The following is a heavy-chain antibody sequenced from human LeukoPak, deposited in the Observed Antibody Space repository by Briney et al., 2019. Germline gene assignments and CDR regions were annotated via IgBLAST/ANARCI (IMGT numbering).Heavy chain of an antibody. CDR2: TYYRSKWYF. D-gene: IGHD3-9*01. V-gene: IGHV6-1*01. CDR3: ARDLGNTGWHTFDY. CDR1: GDSVSRINGA. J-gene: IGHJ4*02. Sequence: SQTLSLTCNISGDSVSRINGAWNWVRQSPSRGLEWLGRTYYRSKWYFDYAGSFVGRTIIRPDTSKNQFSLQLSSVTPDDTAVYYCARDLGNTGWHTFDYWGQGTLVTVSS.